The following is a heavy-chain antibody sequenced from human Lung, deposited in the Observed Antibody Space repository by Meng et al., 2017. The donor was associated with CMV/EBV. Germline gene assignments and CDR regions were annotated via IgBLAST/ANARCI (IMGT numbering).Heavy chain of an antibody. Sequence: SETLSLXXAAYGGSFNGYYWSWIRQSPGKGLEWIGDSNHIGKTNYNPSLKSRVTMSVDMSKNQFSLKLSSVTAADTSVYYCARGRQYGITLLGGVRNYFDNWGQGTXVTVSS. D-gene: IGHD3-3*01. CDR1: GGSFNGYY. CDR3: ARGRQYGITLLGGVRNYFDN. V-gene: IGHV4-34*01. CDR2: SNHIGKT. J-gene: IGHJ4*02.